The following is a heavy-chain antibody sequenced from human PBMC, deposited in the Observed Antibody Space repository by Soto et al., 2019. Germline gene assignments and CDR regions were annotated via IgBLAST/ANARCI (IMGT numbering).Heavy chain of an antibody. CDR1: GFPFRSSW. V-gene: IGHV3-7*01. J-gene: IGHJ6*01. Sequence: EVQLVESGGGLVQPGGSLRLSCAASGFPFRSSWMGWVRQAPGKGLEWVANIKQDGGERNYVDPVKGRFTISRDNAENSLFLQMNSLRAEDTAVYFCVRDFPFYYGMDVW. CDR2: IKQDGGER. CDR3: VRDFPFYYGMDV. D-gene: IGHD3-16*01.